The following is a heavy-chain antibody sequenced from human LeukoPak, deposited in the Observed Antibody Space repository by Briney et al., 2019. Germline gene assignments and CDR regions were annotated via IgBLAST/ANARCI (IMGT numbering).Heavy chain of an antibody. Sequence: SETLSLTCTVSGGSISSSSYYWGWIRQPPGKGLEWIGSIYYSGSTNYNPSLKSRVTISVDTSKNQFSLKLSSVTAADTAVYYCASAVDYGVTLDYWGQGTLVTVSS. CDR2: IYYSGST. D-gene: IGHD4-17*01. J-gene: IGHJ4*02. CDR1: GGSISSSSYY. CDR3: ASAVDYGVTLDY. V-gene: IGHV4-39*07.